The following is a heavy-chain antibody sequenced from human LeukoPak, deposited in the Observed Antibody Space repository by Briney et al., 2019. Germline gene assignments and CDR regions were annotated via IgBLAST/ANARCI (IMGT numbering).Heavy chain of an antibody. V-gene: IGHV3-13*01. Sequence: GGSLRLSCAASGFTFSSYDMHWVRQPTGKGLEWVSAIGTAGDTYYPGSVKGRFTISRENAKNSLYLQMNSLRAGDTAVYYCARAGLAYDSSGYYLRDDAFDIWGQGTMVTVSS. D-gene: IGHD3-22*01. CDR1: GFTFSSYD. CDR2: IGTAGDT. J-gene: IGHJ3*02. CDR3: ARAGLAYDSSGYYLRDDAFDI.